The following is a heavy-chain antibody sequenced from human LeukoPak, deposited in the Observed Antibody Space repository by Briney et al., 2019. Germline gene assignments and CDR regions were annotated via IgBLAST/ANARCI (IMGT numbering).Heavy chain of an antibody. CDR2: IKQDGSEK. CDR3: ASAACGGDCYLDY. J-gene: IGHJ4*02. D-gene: IGHD2-21*02. CDR1: GFTFSSYW. V-gene: IGHV3-7*01. Sequence: SGGSLRLSCAASGFTFSSYWMSWVRQAPGKGLEWVANIKQDGSEKYYVDSVKGRFTISRDNAKNSLYLQMNSLRVEDTAVYYCASAACGGDCYLDYWGQGTLVTVSS.